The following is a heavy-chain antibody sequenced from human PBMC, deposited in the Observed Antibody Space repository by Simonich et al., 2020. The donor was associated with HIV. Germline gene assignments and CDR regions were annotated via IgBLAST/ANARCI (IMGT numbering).Heavy chain of an antibody. CDR3: ARAGVRQWLVQYLQH. Sequence: QVQLVQSGAEVKKPGASVKVSCKASGYTFTDYYMNWVRQAPGHGLEWMGGINPRTGDTNDAQNFQGRVTMTRETSISTAYMELSRLTSDDTAIFYCARAGVRQWLVQYLQHWGQGTLVSVSS. CDR1: GYTFTDYY. V-gene: IGHV1-2*02. D-gene: IGHD6-19*01. CDR2: INPRTGDT. J-gene: IGHJ1*01.